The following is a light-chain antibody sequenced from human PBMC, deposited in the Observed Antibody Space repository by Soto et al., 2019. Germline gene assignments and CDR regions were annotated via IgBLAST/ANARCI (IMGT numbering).Light chain of an antibody. CDR2: DAA. J-gene: IGLJ1*01. CDR1: SSDVGAYNF. Sequence: QSVLTQPASVSGSPGQSITISCTGTSSDVGAYNFVSWYQHYPDKAPKVVIYDAANRPSGVSYRFSASKSGNTASLTISGLQAEDEADYYCMSFTSSNTYVFGTGTKLTVL. V-gene: IGLV2-14*03. CDR3: MSFTSSNTYV.